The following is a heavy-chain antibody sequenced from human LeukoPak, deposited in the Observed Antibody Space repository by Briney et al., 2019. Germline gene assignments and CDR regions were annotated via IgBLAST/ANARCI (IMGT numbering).Heavy chain of an antibody. D-gene: IGHD3-16*01. CDR2: IGTAGDT. V-gene: IGHV3-13*01. CDR1: GFTFSSYD. CDR3: ARDKGAGEFDH. J-gene: IGHJ4*02. Sequence: GGSLRLSCAASGFTFSSYDMHWVRQATGKGLEWVSAIGTAGDTYYPGSVKGRFTISRENAKNSLYLQMNSLRAGDTAVYYCARDKGAGEFDHWGQGTLVTVSS.